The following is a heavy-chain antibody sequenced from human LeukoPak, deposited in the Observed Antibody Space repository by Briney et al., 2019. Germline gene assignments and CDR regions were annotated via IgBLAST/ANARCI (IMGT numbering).Heavy chain of an antibody. CDR2: ISSTSGAI. D-gene: IGHD6-13*01. V-gene: IGHV3-48*04. Sequence: GGSLRLSCAASGFTFSTFTVNWVRRAPGKGLELVSSISSTSGAIYYADSVKGRFTISRDNDKNTLYLQMHSLRADDSAVYYCVRAGAGLDYWGQGTLVTVSS. CDR1: GFTFSTFT. J-gene: IGHJ4*02. CDR3: VRAGAGLDY.